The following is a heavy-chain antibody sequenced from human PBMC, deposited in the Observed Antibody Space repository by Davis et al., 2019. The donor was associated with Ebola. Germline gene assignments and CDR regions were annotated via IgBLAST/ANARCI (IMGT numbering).Heavy chain of an antibody. CDR2: ISGSGGST. V-gene: IGHV3-23*01. Sequence: PGGSLRLSCAASGFTFSSYAMSWVRQAPGKGLEWVSAISGSGGSTYYADSVKGRFTISRDNSKNTLYLQMNSLRAEDTAVYYCAKDDVVVTAIPAYFQHWGQGTLVTVSS. CDR3: AKDDVVVTAIPAYFQH. CDR1: GFTFSSYA. J-gene: IGHJ1*01. D-gene: IGHD2-21*02.